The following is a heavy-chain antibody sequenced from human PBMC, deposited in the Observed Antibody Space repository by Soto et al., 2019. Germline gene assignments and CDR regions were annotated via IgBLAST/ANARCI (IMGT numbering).Heavy chain of an antibody. CDR3: ARAGSGVQLWY. D-gene: IGHD5-18*01. Sequence: QVQLQESGPGLVKPSQTLSLTCTVSGGSISSGGYYWSWIRQHPGKGLEWIGYIYYSGSTYYNPSLNSRVTIPVDTSKTQSSLKLSSVTAPDTAVYYCARAGSGVQLWYWGQGTLLTVSS. V-gene: IGHV4-31*03. CDR2: IYYSGST. J-gene: IGHJ4*02. CDR1: GGSISSGGYY.